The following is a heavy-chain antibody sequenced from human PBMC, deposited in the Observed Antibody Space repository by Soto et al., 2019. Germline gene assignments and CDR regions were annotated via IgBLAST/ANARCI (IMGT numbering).Heavy chain of an antibody. CDR1: GYTFTSYG. J-gene: IGHJ4*02. CDR2: ISAYNGNT. CDR3: ARVSPSSSAAEP. Sequence: QVQLVQSGAEVKKPGASVRVSCKASGYTFTSYGISWVRQAPGQGLEWMGWISAYNGNTNYAQSLQGRVTMTTDTSTTTAYMDLTSLKSDDTAVYYCARVSPSSSAAEPWGQGTLVTVS. D-gene: IGHD6-13*01. V-gene: IGHV1-18*01.